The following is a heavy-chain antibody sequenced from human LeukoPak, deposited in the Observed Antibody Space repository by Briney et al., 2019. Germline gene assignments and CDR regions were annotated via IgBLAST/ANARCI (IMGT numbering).Heavy chain of an antibody. V-gene: IGHV3-23*01. CDR2: IRGSGGNT. CDR3: AKDTSIGRYCTNGVCSPFDY. D-gene: IGHD2-8*01. J-gene: IGHJ4*02. Sequence: GGSLRLSCAASGFTFSSYAMSWVRQAPGKGLEWVSAIRGSGGNTYYADSVKGRFTISRDNSRSTLYLQMNSLRAEDTALYYCAKDTSIGRYCTNGVCSPFDYWGQGTLVTVSS. CDR1: GFTFSSYA.